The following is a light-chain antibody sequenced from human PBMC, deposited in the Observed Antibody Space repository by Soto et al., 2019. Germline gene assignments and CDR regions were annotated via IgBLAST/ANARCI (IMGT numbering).Light chain of an antibody. V-gene: IGLV2-11*01. CDR1: SSDVGGYNY. CDR2: DVS. Sequence: QSALTQPRSVSGSPGQSVTISCTGTSSDVGGYNYVSWYQQHPGKAPKLMIYDVSKRPSGVPDRFSGSKSGNTASLTISGLQAEDEADYYCCSYAGSPEIFGTGTKLTVL. J-gene: IGLJ1*01. CDR3: CSYAGSPEI.